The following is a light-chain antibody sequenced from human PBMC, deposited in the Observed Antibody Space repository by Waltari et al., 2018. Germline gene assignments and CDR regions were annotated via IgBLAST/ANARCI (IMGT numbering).Light chain of an antibody. V-gene: IGLV2-23*01. Sequence: QSTLTQPASVSGSPGQSITISCTGTSSEVGGTNPVSWYQQHPGKAPKLMIYEGSKRPSGVSNRFSGSKSGNTASLTISGLQAEDEADYYCCSYAGSSTYVFGTGTKVTVL. CDR2: EGS. CDR1: SSEVGGTNP. CDR3: CSYAGSSTYV. J-gene: IGLJ1*01.